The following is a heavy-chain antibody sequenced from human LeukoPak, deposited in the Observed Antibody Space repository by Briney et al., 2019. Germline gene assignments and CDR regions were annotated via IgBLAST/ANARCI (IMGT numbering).Heavy chain of an antibody. CDR2: INPNSGGT. V-gene: IGHV1-2*02. CDR3: ARAGGSATKYSSSDY. Sequence: GASVKVSCKASGYTFTGYYMHWVRQAPGQGLEWMGWINPNSGGTNYAQKFQGRDTMTRDTSISTAHMELSRLRSDDTAVYYCARAGGSATKYSSSDYWGQGTLVTVSS. D-gene: IGHD6-6*01. CDR1: GYTFTGYY. J-gene: IGHJ4*02.